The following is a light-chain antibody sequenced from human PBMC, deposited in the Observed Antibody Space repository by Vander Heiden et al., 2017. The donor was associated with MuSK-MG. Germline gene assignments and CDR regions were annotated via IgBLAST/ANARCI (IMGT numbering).Light chain of an antibody. V-gene: IGKV3D-15*01. CDR3: QHVDKWPHT. J-gene: IGKJ4*01. CDR2: GAS. Sequence: IVMTPSPATLSASPVDKATLSCRASQGVSSYVAWYQQKSGQTPRLLIYGASTRATGIPARFSGSGSGTEFTLTISSLQSEDFAIYYCQHVDKWPHTFGGGTRVEIK. CDR1: QGVSSY.